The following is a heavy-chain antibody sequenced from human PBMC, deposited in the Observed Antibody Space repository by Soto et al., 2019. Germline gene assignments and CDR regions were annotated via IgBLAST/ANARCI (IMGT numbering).Heavy chain of an antibody. J-gene: IGHJ4*02. CDR2: ITGSGTST. CDR3: AKDLRWLRSSYDY. D-gene: IGHD6-6*01. V-gene: IGHV3-23*01. CDR1: GFTFSTYA. Sequence: EVQLLESGGGLVQPGGSLRLSCAASGFTFSTYAMNWVRQAPGKGLEWVSTITGSGTSTYYADSVKGRFTISRDNPKNTLFLHMNSLTADDTAVYYCAKDLRWLRSSYDYWGQGTLVTVSS.